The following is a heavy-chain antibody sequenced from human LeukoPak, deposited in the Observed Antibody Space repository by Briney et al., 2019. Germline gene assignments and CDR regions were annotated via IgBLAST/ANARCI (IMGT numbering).Heavy chain of an antibody. Sequence: SQTPSLTCTVSGGSVSSGGYYWSWIRQHPGKGLEWIGYIYYTGSTYYNPSLKSRVTISVDTSKNQFSLKLSSVTAADTAVYYCARGGHETVAGLDYWGQGTLVTVSS. V-gene: IGHV4-31*03. J-gene: IGHJ4*02. CDR1: GGSVSSGGYY. CDR3: ARGGHETVAGLDY. CDR2: IYYTGST. D-gene: IGHD6-19*01.